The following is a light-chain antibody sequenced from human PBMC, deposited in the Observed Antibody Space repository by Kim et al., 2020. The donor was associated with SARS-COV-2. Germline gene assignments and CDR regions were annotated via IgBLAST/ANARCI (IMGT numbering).Light chain of an antibody. CDR3: SSYASSSNWV. Sequence: QSALTQPASVSGSPGQSITISCTGTSSDVGGYNYVSWYQQHPGKAPKLMIYDVSNRPSGVSNRFSGSKSGNTASLTISRLQAEDEADYYCSSYASSSNWVFGGGTQLTVL. J-gene: IGLJ3*02. CDR1: SSDVGGYNY. CDR2: DVS. V-gene: IGLV2-14*03.